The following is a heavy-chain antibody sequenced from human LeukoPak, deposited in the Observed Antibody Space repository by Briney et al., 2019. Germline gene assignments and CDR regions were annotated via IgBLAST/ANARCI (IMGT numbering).Heavy chain of an antibody. Sequence: KPSETLSLTCTVSGGSLSSYYWSWIRQPPGKGLEWIGYIHSSGSTNYNPSLKSRVTISLDTSKNQFSLNLSSVTAADTAIYYCARCKAETAIDYWGQGTLVTVSS. CDR3: ARCKAETAIDY. V-gene: IGHV4-59*01. J-gene: IGHJ4*02. D-gene: IGHD2-21*02. CDR2: IHSSGST. CDR1: GGSLSSYY.